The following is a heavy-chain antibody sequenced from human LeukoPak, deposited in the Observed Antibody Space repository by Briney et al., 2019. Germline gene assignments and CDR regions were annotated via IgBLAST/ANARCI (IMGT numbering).Heavy chain of an antibody. CDR2: INHSGST. D-gene: IGHD4-17*01. V-gene: IGHV4-34*01. CDR1: GGSFSGYY. J-gene: IGHJ4*02. Sequence: SETLSLTCAVYGGSFSGYYWTWIRQPPGKGLEWIGEINHSGSTNHNPSLKSRVTISVDTSTRQFSLKLSSVTAADTAVYYCARGRAVTKYQGLIDYWGQGALVTVSS. CDR3: ARGRAVTKYQGLIDY.